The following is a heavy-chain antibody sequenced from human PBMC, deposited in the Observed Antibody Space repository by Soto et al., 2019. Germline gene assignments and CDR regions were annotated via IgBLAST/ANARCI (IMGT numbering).Heavy chain of an antibody. CDR2: MDPSDSYT. D-gene: IGHD6-13*01. V-gene: IGHV5-10-1*01. J-gene: IGHJ6*02. CDR1: GYNFANYW. CDR3: ARHKKQLAYGMDV. Sequence: PGESLKISCKGSGYNFANYWISWVRQMPGKGLEWMGRMDPSDSYTNYSPSFQGHVTISADKSISTAYLQWSSLKASDTAMYYWARHKKQLAYGMDVWGQGTRVTVAS.